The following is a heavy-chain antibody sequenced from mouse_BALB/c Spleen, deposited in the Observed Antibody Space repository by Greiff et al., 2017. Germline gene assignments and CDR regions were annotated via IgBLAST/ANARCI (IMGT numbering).Heavy chain of an antibody. D-gene: IGHD1-1*01. CDR1: GFNIKDYY. Sequence: EVQLVESGAELVRPGALVKLSCKASGFNIKDYYMHWVKQRPEQGLEWIGWIDPENGNTIYDPKFQGKASITADTSSNTAYLQLSSLTSEDTAVYYCALITTVVAPFAYWGQGTLVTVSA. V-gene: IGHV14-1*02. J-gene: IGHJ3*01. CDR3: ALITTVVAPFAY. CDR2: IDPENGNT.